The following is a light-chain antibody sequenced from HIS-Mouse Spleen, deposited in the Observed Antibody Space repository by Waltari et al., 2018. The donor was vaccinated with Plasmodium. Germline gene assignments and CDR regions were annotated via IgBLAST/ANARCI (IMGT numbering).Light chain of an antibody. CDR2: WAS. CDR1: QSVLYSSNNKNY. Sequence: DIVMTQSPDPLAVSLGGRATINCKSSQSVLYSSNNKNYLAWYQQKPGQPPKLLIYWASTRESGVPDRFSGSGSGTEFTLTISSLQAEDVAVYYCQQYYSTPYTFGQGTKLEIK. V-gene: IGKV4-1*01. CDR3: QQYYSTPYT. J-gene: IGKJ2*01.